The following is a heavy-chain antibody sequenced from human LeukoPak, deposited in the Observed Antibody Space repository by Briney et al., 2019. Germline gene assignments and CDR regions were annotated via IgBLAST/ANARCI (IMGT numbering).Heavy chain of an antibody. D-gene: IGHD3-10*01. CDR3: ASVNRDNYGSLFDY. J-gene: IGHJ4*02. V-gene: IGHV3-21*01. CDR1: GFTFNSCS. Sequence: GGSLRLSCAASGFTFNSCSMNWVRQAPGKGLEWVSSISSSSIYKYYADSVKGRFTISRDNAKNSLYLQMNSLRAEDTAVYCCASVNRDNYGSLFDYWGQGTLVTVSS. CDR2: ISSSSIYK.